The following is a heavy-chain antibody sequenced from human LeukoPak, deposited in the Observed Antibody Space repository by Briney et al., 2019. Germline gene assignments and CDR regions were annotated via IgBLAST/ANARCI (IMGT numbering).Heavy chain of an antibody. Sequence: GGSLRLSCAASGFTVSSNYMSWVRQAPGKGLEWVSGFFSGFSTYYADSVKGRFTISRDNSKNTLYLQMNSLRAEDTAVYYCAKDLPRYRYCSSTSCYTGLTYWGQGTLVTVSS. CDR2: FFSGFST. D-gene: IGHD2-2*02. V-gene: IGHV3-53*05. J-gene: IGHJ4*02. CDR3: AKDLPRYRYCSSTSCYTGLTY. CDR1: GFTVSSNY.